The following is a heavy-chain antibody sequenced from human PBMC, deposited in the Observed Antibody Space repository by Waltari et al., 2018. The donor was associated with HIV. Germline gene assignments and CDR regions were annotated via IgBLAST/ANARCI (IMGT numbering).Heavy chain of an antibody. Sequence: EVQLVESGGGLVQPGGSLRLSCAASGFTFSDYNINWVRQASGKGLEWVAYINSSSSTIFYADSVKGRFTISRDNAKNSLYLQMNSLRDEDTAVYYCARPDAYNAHFEYWGQGTLVTVSS. J-gene: IGHJ4*02. V-gene: IGHV3-48*02. CDR3: ARPDAYNAHFEY. CDR1: GFTFSDYN. CDR2: INSSSSTI. D-gene: IGHD1-1*01.